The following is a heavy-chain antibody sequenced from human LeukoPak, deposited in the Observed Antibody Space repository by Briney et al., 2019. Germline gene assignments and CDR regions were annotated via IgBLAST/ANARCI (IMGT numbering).Heavy chain of an antibody. CDR2: INPNSGGT. CDR1: GYTFTGYY. CDR3: ARLGKSSWGAFDI. Sequence: ASVKVSCKASGYTFTGYYMHWVRQAPGQGLEWMGWINPNSGGTNYAQKFQGRVTMTRDTSISTAYMELSRLRSDDTAVYYCARLGKSSWGAFDIWGQGTMVTVSS. J-gene: IGHJ3*02. D-gene: IGHD6-13*01. V-gene: IGHV1-2*02.